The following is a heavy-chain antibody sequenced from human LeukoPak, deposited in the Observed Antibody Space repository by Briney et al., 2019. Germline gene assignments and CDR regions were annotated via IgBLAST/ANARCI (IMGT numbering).Heavy chain of an antibody. Sequence: PGRSLRLSCAASRFTFDGYAMHWVRQAPGKGLEWVSSISWNSGNTDYAASVKGRSTISRDNAKKSLHLRMNSLRAEDTALYYCAKSGTYSSSSGYIDSWGQGTLVTVSS. CDR3: AKSGTYSSSSGYIDS. J-gene: IGHJ4*02. V-gene: IGHV3-9*01. CDR1: RFTFDGYA. D-gene: IGHD6-6*01. CDR2: ISWNSGNT.